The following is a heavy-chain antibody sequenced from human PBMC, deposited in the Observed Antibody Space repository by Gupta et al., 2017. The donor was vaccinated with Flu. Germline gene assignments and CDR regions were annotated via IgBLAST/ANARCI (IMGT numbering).Heavy chain of an antibody. Sequence: LVESGGGVVQPGRSLRLSCAASGFSFSSYAMYWVRQAPGKGLEWVAVISYDGGSIDYADSVKGRFTISRDNSKNTLYLQMNSLRADDTAVYYCAGYGDFASWGQGALVTVSS. CDR3: AGYGDFAS. D-gene: IGHD4-17*01. CDR1: GFSFSSYA. J-gene: IGHJ4*02. V-gene: IGHV3-30-3*01. CDR2: ISYDGGSI.